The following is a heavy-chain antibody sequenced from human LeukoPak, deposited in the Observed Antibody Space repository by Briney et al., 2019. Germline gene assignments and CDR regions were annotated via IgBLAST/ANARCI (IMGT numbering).Heavy chain of an antibody. J-gene: IGHJ4*02. V-gene: IGHV3-23*01. Sequence: GGSLRLSCAASGFTFSTYNMNWVRQAPGKGLEWVSAISGSGSVGSTYYADSVKGRFTISRDNSKNTLYLQMNSLRAEDTAVYYCAKDVYGDYGGLVYWGQGTLVTVSS. CDR2: ISGSGSVGST. D-gene: IGHD4-17*01. CDR3: AKDVYGDYGGLVY. CDR1: GFTFSTYN.